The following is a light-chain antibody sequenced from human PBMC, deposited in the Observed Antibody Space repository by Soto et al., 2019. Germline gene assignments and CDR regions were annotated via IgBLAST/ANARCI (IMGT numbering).Light chain of an antibody. CDR3: QQYNSYSGT. J-gene: IGKJ1*01. CDR2: KAS. Sequence: DIKMTQSPSTLSASVGDRVTIACRPSQSISSWLAWYQQKPGKAPKLLIYKASSLESGVPSRFSGSGSGTEFTLTISSLQPDDFATYYCQQYNSYSGTFGQGTKVDIK. CDR1: QSISSW. V-gene: IGKV1-5*03.